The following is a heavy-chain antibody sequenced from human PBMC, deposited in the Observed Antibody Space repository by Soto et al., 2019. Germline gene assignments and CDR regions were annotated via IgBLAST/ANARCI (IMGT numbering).Heavy chain of an antibody. CDR3: ARNEAGYPHAY. V-gene: IGHV4-59*08. D-gene: IGHD6-19*01. J-gene: IGHJ4*02. CDR1: GGSTSGYY. Sequence: QVQLQESGPGLVKPSETLSLTCIVSGGSTSGYYWSWIRQAPGKGLEWVGYVYSRGNTNYNPSLTSRVTISVDTSKNQFSLRLSSATAADTAMYYCARNEAGYPHAYWSQGTLVTVSS. CDR2: VYSRGNT.